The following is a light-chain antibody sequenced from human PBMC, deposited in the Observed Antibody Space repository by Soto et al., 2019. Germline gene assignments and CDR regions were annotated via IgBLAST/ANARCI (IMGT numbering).Light chain of an antibody. Sequence: SSLSASVGDRVTLTCRASQTISTFLNWYQHKPGKAPKLLIFDASNLHSGVPSRFSASGSGTDFTLTISSLQPEDFATYSCQQSFSTPWTFGQGTKVDIK. CDR3: QQSFSTPWT. J-gene: IGKJ1*01. CDR1: QTISTF. V-gene: IGKV1-39*01. CDR2: DAS.